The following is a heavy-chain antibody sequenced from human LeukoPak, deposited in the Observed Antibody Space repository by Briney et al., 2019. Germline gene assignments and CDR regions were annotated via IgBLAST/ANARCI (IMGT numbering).Heavy chain of an antibody. J-gene: IGHJ4*02. V-gene: IGHV5-51*01. CDR1: GYSFSSYW. D-gene: IGHD5-18*01. Sequence: GESLKISCKGSGYSFSSYWIGWVRQMPGKGLEWMGLIYPGDSETRYSPSFQGQVTFSADKSINTAYLQWSSLKASDTVIYYCARPSGFSYGRFDFWGQGTLVTVSS. CDR3: ARPSGFSYGRFDF. CDR2: IYPGDSET.